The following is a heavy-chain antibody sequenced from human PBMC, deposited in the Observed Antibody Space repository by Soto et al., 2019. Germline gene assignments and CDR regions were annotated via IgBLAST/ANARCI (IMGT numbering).Heavy chain of an antibody. CDR2: TRNKANSYTT. CDR3: ARELMTTVTYYDY. Sequence: EVQLVESGGGLVQPGGSLRLSCAASGFIFSDHYMDWVRQAPGKGLEWVGRTRNKANSYTTEYAASVKGRFTISRDDAKNALYLQMNSLRTEDTDVYYCARELMTTVTYYDYWGQGTLVTVSS. D-gene: IGHD4-17*01. CDR1: GFIFSDHY. J-gene: IGHJ4*02. V-gene: IGHV3-72*01.